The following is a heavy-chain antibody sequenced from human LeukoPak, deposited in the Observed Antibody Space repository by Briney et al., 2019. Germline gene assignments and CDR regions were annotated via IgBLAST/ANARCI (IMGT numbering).Heavy chain of an antibody. CDR3: ARDPPLYYYDSSGYDY. D-gene: IGHD3-22*01. J-gene: IGHJ4*02. CDR1: GFTFSSYS. Sequence: GGSLRLSCAASGFTFSSYSMNWVRQAPGKGLEWVSSISSSSSYIYYADSVKGRFTISRDNAKNSLYLQMNSLRAEDTAVYYCARDPPLYYYDSSGYDYWGQGTLVTVSS. V-gene: IGHV3-21*01. CDR2: ISSSSSYI.